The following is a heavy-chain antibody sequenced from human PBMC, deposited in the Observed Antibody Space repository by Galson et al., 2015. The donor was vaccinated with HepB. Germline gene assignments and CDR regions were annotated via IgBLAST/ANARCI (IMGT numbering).Heavy chain of an antibody. J-gene: IGHJ4*02. CDR1: GFTFSNYW. V-gene: IGHV3-7*01. CDR2: IKQDGSEK. D-gene: IGHD3-10*01. Sequence: SLRLSCAASGFTFSNYWMSWVRQAPGQGLEWVASIKQDGSEKYYVDSVRGRFTVSRDNAKDSLYLQMNSLRAEDTAVYHCARFGEVLWVFDHWGQGTLVTVSP. CDR3: ARFGEVLWVFDH.